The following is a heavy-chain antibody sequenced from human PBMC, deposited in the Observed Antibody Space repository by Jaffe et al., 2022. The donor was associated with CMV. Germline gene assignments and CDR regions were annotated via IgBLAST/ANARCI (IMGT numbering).Heavy chain of an antibody. J-gene: IGHJ6*02. CDR2: ISWNSGSI. V-gene: IGHV3-9*01. D-gene: IGHD4-4*01. Sequence: EVQLVESGGGLVQPGRSLRLSCAASGFTFDDYAMHWVRQAPGKGLEWVSGISWNSGSIGYADSVKGRFTISRDNAKNSLYLQMNSLRAEDTALYYCARVIDDYSKGDGMDVWGQGTTVTVSS. CDR3: ARVIDDYSKGDGMDV. CDR1: GFTFDDYA.